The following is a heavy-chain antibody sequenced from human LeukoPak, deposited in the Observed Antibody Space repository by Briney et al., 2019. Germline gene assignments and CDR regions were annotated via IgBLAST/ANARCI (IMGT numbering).Heavy chain of an antibody. CDR3: AKDRGTGTTGYYYYMDV. Sequence: GRSLRLSCAASGFTFDDYAMHWVRHAPGKGLEWVSGISWNSGSIGYADSVKGRFTISRDNAKNSLYLQMNSLRAEDTALYYCAKDRGTGTTGYYYYMDVWGKGTTVTVSS. CDR1: GFTFDDYA. V-gene: IGHV3-9*01. CDR2: ISWNSGSI. J-gene: IGHJ6*03. D-gene: IGHD1-7*01.